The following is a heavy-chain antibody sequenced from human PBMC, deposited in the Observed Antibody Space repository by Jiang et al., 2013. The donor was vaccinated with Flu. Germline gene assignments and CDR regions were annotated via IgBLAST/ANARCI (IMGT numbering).Heavy chain of an antibody. D-gene: IGHD3-10*01. J-gene: IGHJ2*01. CDR3: ATNRKGIGESTWYLDL. Sequence: KVSGYTFSDYYMQWVQQAPGKGLEWMGLVDPEDGETIYAEKFQGRVTIIADTSADTVYMELSGLGSEDTAVYYCATNRKGIGESTWYLDLWGRGTLVTVS. CDR2: VDPEDGET. V-gene: IGHV1-69-2*01. CDR1: GYTFSDYY.